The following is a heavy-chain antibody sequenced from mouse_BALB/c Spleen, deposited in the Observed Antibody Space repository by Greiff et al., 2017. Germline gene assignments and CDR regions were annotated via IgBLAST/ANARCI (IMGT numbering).Heavy chain of an antibody. J-gene: IGHJ3*01. D-gene: IGHD1-2*01. CDR2: IWAGGST. CDR1: GFSLTSYG. Sequence: VKLVESGPGLVAPSQSLSITCTVSGFSLTSYGVHWVRQPPGKGLEWLGVIWAGGSTNYNSALMSRLSISKDNSKSQVFLKMNSLQTDDTAMYYCARGDSLLRLGFAYWGQGTLVTVSA. CDR3: ARGDSLLRLGFAY. V-gene: IGHV2-9*02.